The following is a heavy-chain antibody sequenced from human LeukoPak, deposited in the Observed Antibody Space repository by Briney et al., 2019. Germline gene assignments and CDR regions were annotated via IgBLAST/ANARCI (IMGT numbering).Heavy chain of an antibody. CDR1: GFTVSSNY. CDR2: IYSGGST. V-gene: IGHV3-66*01. D-gene: IGHD4-11*01. Sequence: PGGSLRLSCAASGFTVSSNYMSWVRQAPGKGLEWVSVIYSGGSTYYADSVKGRFTISRDNSKNTLYLQMNSLRAEDTAVYYCARVDCSNPYYYYYYMDVWGKGTTVTVSS. CDR3: ARVDCSNPYYYYYYMDV. J-gene: IGHJ6*03.